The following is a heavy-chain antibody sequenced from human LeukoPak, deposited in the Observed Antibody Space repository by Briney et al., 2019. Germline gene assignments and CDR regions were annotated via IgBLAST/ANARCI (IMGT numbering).Heavy chain of an antibody. Sequence: PGGSLRLSCAASGFTFSSYSMNWVRQAPGKGLEWVSSISSSSSYIYYADSVKGRFTISRDNAKNSLYLQMNSLRAEDTAVYYCARGLPLAHGAFDIWGRGTMVTVSS. CDR1: GFTFSSYS. J-gene: IGHJ3*02. CDR3: ARGLPLAHGAFDI. D-gene: IGHD3-3*02. CDR2: ISSSSSYI. V-gene: IGHV3-21*01.